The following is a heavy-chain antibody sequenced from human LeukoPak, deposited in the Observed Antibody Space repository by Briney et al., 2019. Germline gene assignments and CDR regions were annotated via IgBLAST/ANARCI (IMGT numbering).Heavy chain of an antibody. J-gene: IGHJ4*02. CDR2: MNPNSGNT. V-gene: IGHV1-8*01. CDR1: GYTFTSYD. CDR3: AIGKSHYDFRFDY. D-gene: IGHD3-3*01. Sequence: GASVKVSCKASGYTFTSYDINWVRQVTGQGLEWMGWMNPNSGNTGYAQKFQGRVTMTRNTSISTAYMELSSLRSEDTAVYYCAIGKSHYDFRFDYWGQGTLVTVPS.